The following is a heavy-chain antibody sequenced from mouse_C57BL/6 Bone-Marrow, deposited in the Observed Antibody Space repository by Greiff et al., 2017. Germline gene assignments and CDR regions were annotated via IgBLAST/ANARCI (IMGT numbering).Heavy chain of an antibody. J-gene: IGHJ2*01. V-gene: IGHV5-17*01. CDR3: AMRFDYYGGGFDY. CDR1: GFTFSDYG. CDR2: ISSGSSTI. Sequence: EVQLVESGGGLVKPGGSLKLSCAASGFTFSDYGMHWVRQAPEKGLEWVAYISSGSSTIYYADTVKGRFTISRDNAKNTLFLQMTSLRSEDTAMDYCAMRFDYYGGGFDYWGQGTTLTVSS. D-gene: IGHD1-1*01.